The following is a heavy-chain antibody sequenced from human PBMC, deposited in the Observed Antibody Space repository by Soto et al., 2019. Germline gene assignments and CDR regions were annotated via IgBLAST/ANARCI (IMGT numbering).Heavy chain of an antibody. CDR3: ARPQGIAADRYYFDY. Sequence: GGSLRLSCAASGFTVSSNYMSWVRQAPGKGLEWVSVIYSGGSTYYADSVKGRFTISRDNSKNTLYLQMNSLRAEDTAVYYCARPQGIAADRYYFDYWGQGTLVTVSS. CDR1: GFTVSSNY. D-gene: IGHD6-13*01. CDR2: IYSGGST. J-gene: IGHJ4*02. V-gene: IGHV3-66*04.